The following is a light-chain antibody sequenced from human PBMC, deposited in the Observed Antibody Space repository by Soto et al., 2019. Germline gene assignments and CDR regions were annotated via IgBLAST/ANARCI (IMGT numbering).Light chain of an antibody. CDR3: QQYNSYLLT. J-gene: IGKJ4*01. CDR2: GAS. Sequence: EIVMTQSPGALSVSPGERATLSCRASQTIDTNLAWYQQKPGQAPRLLIFGASTRATGIPARFSGSGSGTEFSLTITSLQSEDFATYYCQQYNSYLLTFGGGTKVDI. CDR1: QTIDTN. V-gene: IGKV3-15*01.